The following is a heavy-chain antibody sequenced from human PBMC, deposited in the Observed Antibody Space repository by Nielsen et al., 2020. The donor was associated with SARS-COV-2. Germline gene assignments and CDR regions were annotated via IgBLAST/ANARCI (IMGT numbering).Heavy chain of an antibody. D-gene: IGHD3-3*01. CDR3: ASDFWSGKRYYYYYYGMDV. CDR2: ISAYNGNT. V-gene: IGHV1-18*01. Sequence: WVRQAPGQGLEWMGWISAYNGNTNYAQKLQGRVTMTTDTSTSTAYMELRSLRFDDTAVYYCASDFWSGKRYYYYYYGMDVWGQGTTVTVSS. J-gene: IGHJ6*02.